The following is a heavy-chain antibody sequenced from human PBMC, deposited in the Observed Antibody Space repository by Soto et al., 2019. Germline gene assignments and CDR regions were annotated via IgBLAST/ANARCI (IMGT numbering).Heavy chain of an antibody. D-gene: IGHD3-10*01. Sequence: ASVKVSCKVSGYTLTELSMHWVRQAPGKGLEWMGGFDPEDGETIYAQKFQGRVTMTEDTSTDTDYMELSSLRSEDTAVYYCAPQKREYCYGSGSHGARFDPWGQGTRVTVAS. J-gene: IGHJ5*02. CDR2: FDPEDGET. CDR3: APQKREYCYGSGSHGARFDP. CDR1: GYTLTELS. V-gene: IGHV1-24*01.